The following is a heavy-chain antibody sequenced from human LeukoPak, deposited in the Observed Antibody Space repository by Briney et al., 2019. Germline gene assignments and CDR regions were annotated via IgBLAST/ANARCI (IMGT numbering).Heavy chain of an antibody. CDR2: ISYDGSNK. V-gene: IGHV3-30-3*01. Sequence: GGSLRLSCAASGFTFSSYAMPWVRQAPGKGLEWVAVISYDGSNKYYADSVKGRFTISRDNSKNTLYLQMNNLRAEDTAVYYCARDPAYDYVWGSYRPNYYFDYWGQGTLVTVSS. CDR1: GFTFSSYA. D-gene: IGHD3-16*02. J-gene: IGHJ4*02. CDR3: ARDPAYDYVWGSYRPNYYFDY.